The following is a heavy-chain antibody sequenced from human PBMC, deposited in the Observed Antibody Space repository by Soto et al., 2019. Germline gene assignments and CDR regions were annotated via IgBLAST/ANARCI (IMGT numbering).Heavy chain of an antibody. J-gene: IGHJ4*02. CDR1: GGSISSSSYY. Sequence: QLQLQESGPGLVKPSETLSLTCTVSGGSISSSSYYWGWIRQPPGKGLEWIGSIYYSGSTYYNPSLKSRVTISVVTSKNQFSLKLSSVTAADTAVYYCATERYSSGWDALSYWGQGTLVTVSS. CDR3: ATERYSSGWDALSY. CDR2: IYYSGST. V-gene: IGHV4-39*02. D-gene: IGHD6-19*01.